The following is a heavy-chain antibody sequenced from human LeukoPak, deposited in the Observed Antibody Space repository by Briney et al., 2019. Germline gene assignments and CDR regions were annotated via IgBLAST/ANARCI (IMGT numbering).Heavy chain of an antibody. CDR2: INHSGST. Sequence: SSETLSLTCAVYGGSFSGYYWSWIRQPPGKGLEWIGEINHSGSTNYNPSLKSRVTISVDTSKNQFSLKLSSVTAAGTAVYYCARGRRYNWNYVDYWGQGALVTVSS. CDR1: GGSFSGYY. J-gene: IGHJ4*02. D-gene: IGHD1-20*01. CDR3: ARGRRYNWNYVDY. V-gene: IGHV4-34*01.